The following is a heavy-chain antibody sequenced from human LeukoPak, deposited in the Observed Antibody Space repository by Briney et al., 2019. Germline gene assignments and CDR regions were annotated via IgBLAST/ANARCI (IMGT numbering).Heavy chain of an antibody. CDR1: GYTFTDYY. CDR2: IIPNSGGT. J-gene: IGHJ4*02. CDR3: ARAGDCGGDCPSGF. D-gene: IGHD2-21*02. V-gene: IGHV1-2*02. Sequence: ASVKVSCKTSGYTFTDYYMHWMRQAPGQELEWMGWIIPNSGGTNYAPKFQGRITMTRDTSISTAHMDLSSLRSDDTAVYYCARAGDCGGDCPSGFWGQGTLVTVSS.